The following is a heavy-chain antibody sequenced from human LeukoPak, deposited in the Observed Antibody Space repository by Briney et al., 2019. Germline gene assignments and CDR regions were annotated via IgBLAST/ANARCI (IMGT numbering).Heavy chain of an antibody. V-gene: IGHV4-34*01. CDR2: TNHSGST. CDR3: ARGIGAAAAVVFDY. J-gene: IGHJ4*02. CDR1: GGSFSGYY. D-gene: IGHD6-13*01. Sequence: PSETLSLTCAVYGGSFSGYYWSWIRQPPGKGLEWIGETNHSGSTNYNPSLKSRVTISLDTSKNQFSLKLSSVTAADTAVYYCARGIGAAAAVVFDYWGQGTLVTVSS.